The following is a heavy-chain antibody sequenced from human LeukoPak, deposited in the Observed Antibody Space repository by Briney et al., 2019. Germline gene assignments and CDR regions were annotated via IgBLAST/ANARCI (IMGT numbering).Heavy chain of an antibody. V-gene: IGHV4-59*01. CDR1: GGSISSYY. J-gene: IGHJ6*02. Sequence: PSETLSLTCTVSGGSISSYYWSWIRQPPGKGLEWIGYIYNSGSTNYNPSLKSRVTIAVDTSKNQFSLKLSSVTAADTAVYYCARVPAAPRLYMDVWGQGTTVIVSS. CDR3: ARVPAAPRLYMDV. D-gene: IGHD2-2*01. CDR2: IYNSGST.